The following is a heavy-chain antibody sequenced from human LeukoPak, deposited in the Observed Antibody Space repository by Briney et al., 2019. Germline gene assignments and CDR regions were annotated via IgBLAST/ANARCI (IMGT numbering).Heavy chain of an antibody. CDR1: GYTFTNFG. CDR2: IIPIFGTA. V-gene: IGHV1-69*05. D-gene: IGHD3-22*01. CDR3: ARGLRYYDSSGYLGY. J-gene: IGHJ4*02. Sequence: SVKVSCKTSGYTFTNFGVSWVRQAPGQGLEWMGGIIPIFGTANYAQKFQGRVTITTDESTSTAYMELSSLRSEDTAVYYCARGLRYYDSSGYLGYWGQGTLVTVSS.